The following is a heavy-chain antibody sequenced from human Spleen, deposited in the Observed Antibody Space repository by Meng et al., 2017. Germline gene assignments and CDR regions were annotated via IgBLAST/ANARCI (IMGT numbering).Heavy chain of an antibody. Sequence: QVQLQQWGAGLLKPSETLSLTCVVSGGSFSDYYWSWIRQPPGKGLEWIGEINHSGSTNYNPSLKSRVTISVDTSKNQFSLKLSSVTAADTAVYYCAREHYYGSGSWGQGTLVTVSS. V-gene: IGHV4-34*01. D-gene: IGHD3-10*01. J-gene: IGHJ4*02. CDR1: GGSFSDYY. CDR2: INHSGST. CDR3: AREHYYGSGS.